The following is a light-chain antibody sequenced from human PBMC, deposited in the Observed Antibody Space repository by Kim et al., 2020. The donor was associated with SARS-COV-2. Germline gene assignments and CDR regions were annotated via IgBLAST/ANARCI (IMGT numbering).Light chain of an antibody. CDR3: QQYGSSPPVT. Sequence: PGERGTLACRGSQSVSSSYLAWYQQKPGQAPRLLIYGASSRATGIPDRFSGSGSGTDFTLTISRLEPEDFAVHYCQQYGSSPPVTFGQGTRLEIK. J-gene: IGKJ5*01. CDR2: GAS. V-gene: IGKV3-20*01. CDR1: QSVSSSY.